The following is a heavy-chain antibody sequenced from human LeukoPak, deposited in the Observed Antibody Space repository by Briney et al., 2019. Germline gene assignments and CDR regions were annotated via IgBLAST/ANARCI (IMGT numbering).Heavy chain of an antibody. J-gene: IGHJ5*01. V-gene: IGHV5-51*01. CDR2: IYPGDSNT. CDR1: GYRFTTYW. CDR3: ARRSSGCDS. D-gene: IGHD6-19*01. Sequence: GESLKISCKGSGYRFTTYWIAWVRQMPGKGLEWMGIIYPGDSNTRYSPSFQGQVTISADKSINTAYLQWSSLKASDTAMYYCARRSSGCDSWGQGTLVTVSS.